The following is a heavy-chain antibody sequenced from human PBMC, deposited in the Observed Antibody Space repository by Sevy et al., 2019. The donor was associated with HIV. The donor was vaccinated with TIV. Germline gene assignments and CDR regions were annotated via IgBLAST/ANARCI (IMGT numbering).Heavy chain of an antibody. Sequence: GGSLRLSCAASGFTVGSTYMSWVRQAPGKGLEWVSIIYSGGNTYYADSVKGRFIISRDDSRNTLYLQMNSLRVQDTAVPFCAREATRYRSGGDCARRNYYFYMDIWGKGPTVTVSS. D-gene: IGHD6-25*01. J-gene: IGHJ6*03. CDR1: GFTVGSTY. V-gene: IGHV3-66*01. CDR3: AREATRYRSGGDCARRNYYFYMDI. CDR2: IYSGGNT.